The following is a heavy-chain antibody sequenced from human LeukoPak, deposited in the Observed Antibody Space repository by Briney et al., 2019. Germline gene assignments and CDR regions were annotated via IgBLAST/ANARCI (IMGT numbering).Heavy chain of an antibody. D-gene: IGHD6-6*01. V-gene: IGHV4-59*01. CDR1: GGSISSYY. CDR3: ARDPSSSSEPYYFDY. Sequence: SETLSLTCTVSGGSISSYYWSWIRQPPGVGLEWIGYIYYSGSTNYNPSLKSRVTISVDTSKNQFSLKLNSVTAADTAVYYCARDPSSSSEPYYFDYWGQGTLVTVSS. J-gene: IGHJ4*02. CDR2: IYYSGST.